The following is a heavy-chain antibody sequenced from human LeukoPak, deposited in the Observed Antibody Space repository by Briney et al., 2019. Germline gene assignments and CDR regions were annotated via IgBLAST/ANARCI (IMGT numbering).Heavy chain of an antibody. Sequence: GGSLRLSCAASGFTFSSYGMHWVRQAPGKGLEWVAVISYDGSNKYYADSVKGRFTISRDNSKNTLYLQMNSLRAEDTAVYYCAKGAESYYMDVWGKGTTVTVSS. V-gene: IGHV3-30*18. CDR3: AKGAESYYMDV. CDR2: ISYDGSNK. J-gene: IGHJ6*03. CDR1: GFTFSSYG.